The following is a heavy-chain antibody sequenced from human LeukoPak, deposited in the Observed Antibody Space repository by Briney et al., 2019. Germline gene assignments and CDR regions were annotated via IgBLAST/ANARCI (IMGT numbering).Heavy chain of an antibody. V-gene: IGHV5-51*01. Sequence: AESLMISCNASGDSFTTYWIGCVGRMPAGGLELMGTIYPGDSDTTYDPSFQGQATISADKSISAAYLQWNILKASNTAMYYCALGVAGRFAFWGQGTLVTVSS. J-gene: IGHJ4*02. CDR3: ALGVAGRFAF. CDR2: IYPGDSDT. D-gene: IGHD6-19*01. CDR1: GDSFTTYW.